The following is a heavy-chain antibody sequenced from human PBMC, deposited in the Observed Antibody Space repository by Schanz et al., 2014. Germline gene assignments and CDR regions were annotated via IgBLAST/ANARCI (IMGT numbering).Heavy chain of an antibody. CDR1: GYTFSDYG. Sequence: QVQLVQSGDEVKKPGASVKVSCKTSGYTFSDYGITWVRQAPGQGLEWVGWINTASGNTRYSEAFQGRVTMTRDTAATTAYMELRSLRSDDTAMYYCATRWGYCTATACQILEVLDVWGQGTMVTVSS. V-gene: IGHV1-18*01. J-gene: IGHJ3*01. CDR2: INTASGNT. D-gene: IGHD2-8*02. CDR3: ATRWGYCTATACQILEVLDV.